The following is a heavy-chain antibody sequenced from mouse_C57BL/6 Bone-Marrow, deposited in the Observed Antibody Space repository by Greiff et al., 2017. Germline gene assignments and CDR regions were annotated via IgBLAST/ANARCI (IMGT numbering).Heavy chain of an antibody. V-gene: IGHV1-54*01. Sequence: QVQLQQSGAELVRPGTSVKVSCKASGYAFTNYLIGWVKQRPGQGLEWIGVINPGSGGTNYNEKFKGKATLTADKSSSTAYMQLSSLTSEDSAVYFCARLGSSLAYWGQGTLVTVSA. CDR2: INPGSGGT. J-gene: IGHJ3*01. CDR1: GYAFTNYL. CDR3: ARLGSSLAY. D-gene: IGHD1-1*01.